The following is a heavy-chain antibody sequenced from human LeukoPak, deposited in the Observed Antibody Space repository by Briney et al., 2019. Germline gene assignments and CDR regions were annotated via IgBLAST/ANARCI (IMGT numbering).Heavy chain of an antibody. CDR3: AKGYCGGDCYSGYYFDY. Sequence: PGRSLRLSCAASGFTFDDYAMHWVRQAPGKGLEWVSGISWNSGSIGYADSVKGRFTISRDNAKNSLYLQMNSLRAEDTALYYCAKGYCGGDCYSGYYFDYWGQGTLVTVSS. D-gene: IGHD2-21*02. V-gene: IGHV3-9*01. CDR2: ISWNSGSI. CDR1: GFTFDDYA. J-gene: IGHJ4*02.